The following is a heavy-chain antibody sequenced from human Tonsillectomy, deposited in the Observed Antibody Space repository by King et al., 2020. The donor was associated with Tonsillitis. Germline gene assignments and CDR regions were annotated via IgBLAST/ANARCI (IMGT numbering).Heavy chain of an antibody. CDR2: IFSNDEK. V-gene: IGHV2-26*01. Sequence: ITLKESGPVLVKPTETLTLTCTVSGFSLSNARMGVSWLRQPPGKALEWLAHIFSNDEKSYSTSLKSRLTISKDTSKSQVVLTMTNMDPVDTATYYCARIQRGWYYFYYWGQGTLVTVSS. CDR1: GFSLSNARMG. J-gene: IGHJ4*01. CDR3: ARIQRGWYYFYY. D-gene: IGHD6-19*01.